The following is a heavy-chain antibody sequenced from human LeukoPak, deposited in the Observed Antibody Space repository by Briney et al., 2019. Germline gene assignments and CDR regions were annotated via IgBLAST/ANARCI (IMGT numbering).Heavy chain of an antibody. CDR3: AKAVTRENSGYYLLFDY. CDR1: GFTFSSYG. CDR2: IRYDGSNK. V-gene: IGHV3-30*02. J-gene: IGHJ4*02. Sequence: GGSLRLSCAASGFTFSSYGMHWVRQAPGKGLEWVAFIRYDGSNKYYADSVKGRFTISRDNSKNTLYLQMNSLRAEDTAVYYCAKAVTRENSGYYLLFDYWGQGTLVTVSS. D-gene: IGHD3-22*01.